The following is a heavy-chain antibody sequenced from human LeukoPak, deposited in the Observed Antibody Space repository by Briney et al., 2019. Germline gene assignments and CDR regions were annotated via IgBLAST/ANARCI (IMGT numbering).Heavy chain of an antibody. CDR2: IIPIFGTA. CDR1: GGTFSSYA. J-gene: IGHJ6*03. CDR3: ARAGFGELSHYYYYYMDV. D-gene: IGHD3-10*01. V-gene: IGHV1-69*13. Sequence: ASVKVSCKASGGTFSSYAISWVRQAPGQGLEWMGGIIPIFGTANYAQKFQGRVTITADESTSTAYMELSSLRSEDTAVYYCARAGFGELSHYYYYYMDVWGKGTTVTISS.